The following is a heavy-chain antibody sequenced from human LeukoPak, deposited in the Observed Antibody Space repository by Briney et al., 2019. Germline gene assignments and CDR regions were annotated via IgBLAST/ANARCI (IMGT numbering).Heavy chain of an antibody. J-gene: IGHJ3*02. Sequence: GGSLRLSCAASGFTFSSYGMHRVRQAPGKGLEWVAVISYDGSNKYYADSVKGRFTISRDNSKNTLYLQMNSLRAEDTAVYYCVRYGDYVFAFDIWGQGTMVTVSS. D-gene: IGHD4-17*01. CDR3: VRYGDYVFAFDI. CDR2: ISYDGSNK. CDR1: GFTFSSYG. V-gene: IGHV3-30*03.